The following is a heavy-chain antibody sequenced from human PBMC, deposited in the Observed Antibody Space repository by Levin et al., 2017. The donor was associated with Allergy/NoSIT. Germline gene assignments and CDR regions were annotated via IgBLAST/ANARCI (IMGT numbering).Heavy chain of an antibody. CDR3: ARGRVPNDY. CDR1: GFIVSDSY. Sequence: SCAASGFIVSDSYMSWIRQAPGKGLEWVSYISRGNSYTNYLDSVKGRFTISRDNAKNSLYLQMNSLRAEDTAIYYCARGRVPNDYWGQGPLVTVSS. CDR2: ISRGNSYT. V-gene: IGHV3-11*05. D-gene: IGHD3-10*01. J-gene: IGHJ4*02.